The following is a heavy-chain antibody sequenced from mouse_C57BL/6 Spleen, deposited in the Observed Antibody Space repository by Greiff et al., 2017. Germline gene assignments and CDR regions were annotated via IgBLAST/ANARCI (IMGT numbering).Heavy chain of an antibody. D-gene: IGHD2-3*01. CDR3: ARDPLGDCYCEGWFAY. J-gene: IGHJ3*01. CDR1: GYTFTSYW. CDR2: INPISGYT. Sequence: VQLQQSGAELAKPGASVKLSCKASGYTFTSYWMHWVKQRPGQGLEWIGYINPISGYTKYNQKFKDKATLTADTSSSTAYMQLSSLTSEDSAVYDCARDPLGDCYCEGWFAYWGQGTLVTVSA. V-gene: IGHV1-7*01.